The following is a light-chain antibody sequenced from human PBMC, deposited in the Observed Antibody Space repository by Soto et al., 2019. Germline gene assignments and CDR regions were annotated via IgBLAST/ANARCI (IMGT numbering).Light chain of an antibody. V-gene: IGKV1D-13*01. CDR3: QQFNNYPIT. Sequence: AIQLTQSPSSLSASIGDRVTITCRASQGISSGLAWYQQKPGKTPKLLIYDASSLESGVPSRFSGSGSGTDFTLSISSLXXXXXXXXXCQQFNNYPITFGQGTRL. J-gene: IGKJ5*01. CDR1: QGISSG. CDR2: DAS.